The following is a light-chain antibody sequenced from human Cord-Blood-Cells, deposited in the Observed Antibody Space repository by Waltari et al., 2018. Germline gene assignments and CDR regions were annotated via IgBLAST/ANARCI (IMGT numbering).Light chain of an antibody. V-gene: IGLV2-14*03. CDR2: DVS. Sequence: QSALTQPASVSGSPGQSITISCTGTSSDVGGYNYVSWYQQHPGKAPKLMLYDVSNRPSGVPNLFSGSKSGNTASLTISGLQAEDEADYYCSSYTSSSTLVFGGGTKLTVL. CDR1: SSDVGGYNY. J-gene: IGLJ3*02. CDR3: SSYTSSSTLV.